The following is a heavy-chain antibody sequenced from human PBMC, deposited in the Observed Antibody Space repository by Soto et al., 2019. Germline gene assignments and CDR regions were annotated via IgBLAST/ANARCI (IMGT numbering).Heavy chain of an antibody. J-gene: IGHJ4*02. CDR1: GYNFNQYY. Sequence: QVQLMQSGAEVRKPGASVRLSCETSGYNFNQYYIHWVRQAPGQGLEWMGIINLRGGTTEYAHKFRGSVTVTGDTSTKTAYMELRSLRSEDTAMYFCARGPEDSDVPSWDYWGQGPLVTVSS. CDR3: ARGPEDSDVPSWDY. CDR2: INLRGGTT. D-gene: IGHD2-2*01. V-gene: IGHV1-46*02.